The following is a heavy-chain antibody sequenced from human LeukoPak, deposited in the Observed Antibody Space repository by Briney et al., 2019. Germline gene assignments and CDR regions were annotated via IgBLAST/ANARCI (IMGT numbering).Heavy chain of an antibody. CDR3: ARTKKVDYGDYENYFDY. CDR1: GYTFTSYG. J-gene: IGHJ4*02. Sequence: ASVKVSCKASGYTFTSYGISWVRQATGQGLEWLGWMSPNSGNTGYAQKFQGRVTITRNTSISTAYMELSSLRSEDTAVYYCARTKKVDYGDYENYFDYWGQGTLVTVSS. CDR2: MSPNSGNT. V-gene: IGHV1-8*03. D-gene: IGHD4-17*01.